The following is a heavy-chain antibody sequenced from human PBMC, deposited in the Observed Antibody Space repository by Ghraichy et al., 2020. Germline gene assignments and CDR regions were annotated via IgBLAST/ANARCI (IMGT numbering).Heavy chain of an antibody. CDR3: ARSKYYYDGSGYYYALDA. CDR1: GFTIGSFW. Sequence: GGSLRLSCEASGFTIGSFWMYWVRQAPGKGLVWVSRIHIDGSETAYADSVKGRFTISRDYAKNTVNLQMNSLKAEDTAVYYCARSKYYYDGSGYYYALDAWGQGTLVTVSS. CDR2: IHIDGSET. V-gene: IGHV3-74*01. J-gene: IGHJ5*02. D-gene: IGHD3-22*01.